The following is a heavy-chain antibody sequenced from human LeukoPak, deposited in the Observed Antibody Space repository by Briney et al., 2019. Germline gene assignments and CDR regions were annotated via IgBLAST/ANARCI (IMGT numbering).Heavy chain of an antibody. D-gene: IGHD1-14*01. CDR2: INPNSGGT. V-gene: IGHV1-2*02. CDR3: ARKKHRNYYYYMDV. J-gene: IGHJ6*03. CDR1: GYTFTGYY. Sequence: ASVKVSCKASGYTFTGYYMHWVRQAPGQGLEWMGWINPNSGGTNYAQKFQGRVTMTRDTSISTAYMELSGLRSDDTAVYYCARKKHRNYYYYMDVWGKGTTVTISS.